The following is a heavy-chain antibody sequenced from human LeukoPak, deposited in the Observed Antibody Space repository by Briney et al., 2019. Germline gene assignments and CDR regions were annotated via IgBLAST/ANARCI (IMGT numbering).Heavy chain of an antibody. J-gene: IGHJ4*02. Sequence: ASVKVSCKASGYTFSGYYMHWVRQAPGQGLEWMGRIDPNSGVANYAQKFQGRVTMTRDTSISTAHMELSRLRSDDTAVYYCARGLSGSPVGFDYWGQGTLVTVPS. CDR3: ARGLSGSPVGFDY. CDR1: GYTFSGYY. CDR2: IDPNSGVA. V-gene: IGHV1-2*06. D-gene: IGHD1-26*01.